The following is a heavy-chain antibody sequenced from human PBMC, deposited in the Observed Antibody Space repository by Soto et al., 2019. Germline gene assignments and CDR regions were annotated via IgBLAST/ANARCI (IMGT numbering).Heavy chain of an antibody. J-gene: IGHJ4*02. Sequence: GGSLRLSCAASGFTFSSYAMSWVRQAPGKGLEWVSIITSDGRTYYADSVKGRFTISRDNSKNTVYLQMDSLRAEDTAVYYCAKDYSTVTTDPLSVVLFDYWGQGALVTVSS. CDR3: AKDYSTVTTDPLSVVLFDY. D-gene: IGHD4-17*01. CDR2: ITSDGRT. V-gene: IGHV3-23*01. CDR1: GFTFSSYA.